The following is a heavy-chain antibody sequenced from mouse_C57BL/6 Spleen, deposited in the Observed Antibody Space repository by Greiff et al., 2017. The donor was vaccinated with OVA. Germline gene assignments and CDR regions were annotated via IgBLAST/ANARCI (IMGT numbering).Heavy chain of an antibody. V-gene: IGHV3-6*01. J-gene: IGHJ4*01. CDR1: GYSITSGYY. CDR2: ISYDGSN. D-gene: IGHD1-1*02. CDR3: VRDYMGYAMDY. Sequence: ESGPGLVKPSQSLSLTCSVTGYSITSGYYWNWIRQFPGNKLEWMGYISYDGSNNYNPSLKNRISITRDTSKNQFFLKLNSVTTEDTATYYCVRDYMGYAMDYWGQGTSVTVSS.